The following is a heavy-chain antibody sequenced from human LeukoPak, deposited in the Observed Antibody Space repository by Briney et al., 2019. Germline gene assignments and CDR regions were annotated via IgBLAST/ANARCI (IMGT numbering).Heavy chain of an antibody. CDR2: IYYSGST. Sequence: TSETLSLTCTVSGGSISNYYWSWIRQPPGKGLEWIGYIYYSGSTNYNPSLKSRVTISVDTSKNQFSLKLSSVTAADTAVYYCARGRGYCSSTSCYRHNWFDPWGQGTLVTVSS. CDR3: ARGRGYCSSTSCYRHNWFDP. J-gene: IGHJ5*02. V-gene: IGHV4-59*12. D-gene: IGHD2-2*01. CDR1: GGSISNYY.